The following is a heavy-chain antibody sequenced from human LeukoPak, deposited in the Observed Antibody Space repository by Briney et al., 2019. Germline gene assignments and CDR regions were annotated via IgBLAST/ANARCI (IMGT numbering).Heavy chain of an antibody. Sequence: SETLSLTCTVSGGSISSYYWSWIRQPPGKGLEWIGYIYYSGSTNYNPSLKSRVTISVDTSKNQFSLKLSSVTDADTAVYYCARSGYCSSTSCYGAPYYYYGMDVWGQGTTVTVSS. CDR1: GGSISSYY. CDR2: IYYSGST. D-gene: IGHD2-2*01. J-gene: IGHJ6*02. CDR3: ARSGYCSSTSCYGAPYYYYGMDV. V-gene: IGHV4-59*08.